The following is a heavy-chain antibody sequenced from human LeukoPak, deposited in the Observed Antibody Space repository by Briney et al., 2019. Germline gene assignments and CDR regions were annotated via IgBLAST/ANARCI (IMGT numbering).Heavy chain of an antibody. CDR1: GFTVSSNY. Sequence: PGGSLRLSCVVSGFTVSSNYMSWVRQAPGKGLEWVSVIYSGGSTYYADSVKGRFTISRDNAKNSLYLQMNSLRAEDTAVYYCARKNGLDYWGQGTLVTVSS. CDR3: ARKNGLDY. D-gene: IGHD2-8*01. J-gene: IGHJ4*02. V-gene: IGHV3-53*01. CDR2: IYSGGST.